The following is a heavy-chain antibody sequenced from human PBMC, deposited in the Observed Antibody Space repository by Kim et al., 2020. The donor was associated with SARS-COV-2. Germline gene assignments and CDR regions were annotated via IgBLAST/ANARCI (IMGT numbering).Heavy chain of an antibody. CDR2: ISSSSSTI. J-gene: IGHJ3*02. V-gene: IGHV3-48*02. CDR3: ARDNYYDSSGNLGWDAFDI. CDR1: GFTFSSYS. D-gene: IGHD3-22*01. Sequence: GGSLRLSCAASGFTFSSYSMNWVRQAPGKGLEWVSYISSSSSTIYYADSVKGRFTISRDNAKNSLYLQMNSLGDEDTAVYYCARDNYYDSSGNLGWDAFDIWGQGTMLTVSS.